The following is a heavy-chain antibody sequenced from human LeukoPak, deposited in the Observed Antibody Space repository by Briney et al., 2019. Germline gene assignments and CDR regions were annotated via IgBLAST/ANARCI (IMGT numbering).Heavy chain of an antibody. Sequence: GGPLRLSCAAPGFTFSRYAISWVRQAPGKGLEWGSAISGSGGSTYYADSVKGRFTISRDNSKNTLYLQMNSLRAEDTAVYYCAKDLYGTMVRGTFDYWGQGTLVTVSS. CDR1: GFTFSRYA. CDR2: ISGSGGST. D-gene: IGHD3-10*01. V-gene: IGHV3-23*01. CDR3: AKDLYGTMVRGTFDY. J-gene: IGHJ4*02.